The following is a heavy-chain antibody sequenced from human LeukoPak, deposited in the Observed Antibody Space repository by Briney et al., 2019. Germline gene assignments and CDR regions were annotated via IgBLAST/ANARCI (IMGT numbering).Heavy chain of an antibody. CDR2: IYPGDSDT. CDR3: ARQYKSETYRLGFDP. Sequence: GESLKISCKGFGYIFTTSWIAWVRQMPGKGLEWMGIIYPGDSDTRYGPSFQGQVTISADKSISTAYLQWSSLKASDTAIYYCARQYKSETYRLGFDPWGQGTLVTVSS. CDR1: GYIFTTSW. V-gene: IGHV5-51*01. D-gene: IGHD6-19*01. J-gene: IGHJ5*02.